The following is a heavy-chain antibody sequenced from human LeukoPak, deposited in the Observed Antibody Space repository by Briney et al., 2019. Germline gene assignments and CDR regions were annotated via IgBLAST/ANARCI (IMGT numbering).Heavy chain of an antibody. Sequence: PGGSLRLSCAASGFTFSSYAMSWVRQAPGKGLEWVSAISGSGGSTYYADSVKGRFTISRDNSKNTLYLQMNSLRAEDTAVYYCAKHSSSGWFMITDYFDYWGQGTLVTVS. V-gene: IGHV3-23*01. CDR2: ISGSGGST. J-gene: IGHJ4*02. D-gene: IGHD6-19*01. CDR1: GFTFSSYA. CDR3: AKHSSSGWFMITDYFDY.